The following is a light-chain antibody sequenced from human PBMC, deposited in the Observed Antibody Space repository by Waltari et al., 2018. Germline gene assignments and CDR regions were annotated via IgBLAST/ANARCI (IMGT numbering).Light chain of an antibody. V-gene: IGKV3-20*01. J-gene: IGKJ1*01. CDR1: QGVASSN. Sequence: VLTQSPGTASLSPGERVTLSCRASQGVASSNLAWYQQKPGQAPRLVIYRASRRATGIPDRFSGSGSGTDFSLTISRLEPEDFAVYYCQQHGTLPATFGQGTKVESK. CDR2: RAS. CDR3: QQHGTLPAT.